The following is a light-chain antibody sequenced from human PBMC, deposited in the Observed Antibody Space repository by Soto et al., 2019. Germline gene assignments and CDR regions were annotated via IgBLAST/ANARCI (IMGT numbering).Light chain of an antibody. CDR3: QQYDNLPPYT. CDR1: RDISVY. CDR2: DAS. Sequence: DIQMTQSPSSLSASVGDRVTITCQASRDISVYLNWYQQKPGKPPKLLVYDASNLQTGVPSRFSGSGSGTHFTITISSLQPEDIGTYYCQQYDNLPPYTFGQGTKLEIK. J-gene: IGKJ2*01. V-gene: IGKV1-33*01.